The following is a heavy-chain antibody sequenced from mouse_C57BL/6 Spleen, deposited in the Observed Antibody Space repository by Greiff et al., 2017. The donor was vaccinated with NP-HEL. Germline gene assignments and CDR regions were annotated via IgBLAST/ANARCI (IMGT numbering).Heavy chain of an antibody. V-gene: IGHV1-66*01. J-gene: IGHJ2*01. CDR2: IYPGSGNT. Sequence: VQLQQSGPELVKPGASVKISCKASGYSFTSYYIHWVKQRPGQGLEWIGWIYPGSGNTKYNEKFKGKATLTADTSSSTAYMQLSSLTSEDSAVYYCARSDFYYDYDVDYWGQGTTLTVSS. CDR1: GYSFTSYY. D-gene: IGHD2-4*01. CDR3: ARSDFYYDYDVDY.